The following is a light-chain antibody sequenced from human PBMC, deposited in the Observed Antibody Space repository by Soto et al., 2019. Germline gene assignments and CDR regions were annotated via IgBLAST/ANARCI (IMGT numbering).Light chain of an antibody. Sequence: EIVMTQSPAPLSVSPGERATLSCRASQSVSSNLAWYQQKPGQAPRLLIYGASTRATGIPARFSGSGSGTDFTLTISSLQSEDFAFYYCQQYSNWPPWTVCQGTKVEIK. V-gene: IGKV3-15*01. CDR3: QQYSNWPPWT. CDR2: GAS. J-gene: IGKJ1*01. CDR1: QSVSSN.